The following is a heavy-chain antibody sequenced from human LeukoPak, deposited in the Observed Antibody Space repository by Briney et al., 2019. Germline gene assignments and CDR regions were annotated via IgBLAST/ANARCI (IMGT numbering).Heavy chain of an antibody. CDR2: IKQDGSEK. CDR3: ARVGSSSSRGHWFDP. Sequence: GGSLRLSCAASGFTFSSYWMSWVRQAPGKGLEWVANIKQDGSEKYYVDSVKGRFTISRDNAKNSLYLQMNSLRAEDTAVYYCARVGSSSSRGHWFDPWGQGTLVTVSS. CDR1: GFTFSSYW. V-gene: IGHV3-7*01. D-gene: IGHD6-6*01. J-gene: IGHJ5*02.